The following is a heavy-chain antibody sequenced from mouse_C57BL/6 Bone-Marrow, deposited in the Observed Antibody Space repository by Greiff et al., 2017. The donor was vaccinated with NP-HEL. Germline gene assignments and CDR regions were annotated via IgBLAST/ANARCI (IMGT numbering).Heavy chain of an antibody. CDR1: GYTFTSYG. Sequence: QVQLKQSGAELARPGASVKLSCKASGYTFTSYGISWVKQRTGQGLEWIGEIYPRSGNTYYNEKFKGKATLTADKSSSTAYMELRSLTSEDSAVYFCARLAAQAGAYWGQGTLVTVSA. V-gene: IGHV1-81*01. CDR2: IYPRSGNT. CDR3: ARLAAQAGAY. J-gene: IGHJ3*01. D-gene: IGHD3-2*02.